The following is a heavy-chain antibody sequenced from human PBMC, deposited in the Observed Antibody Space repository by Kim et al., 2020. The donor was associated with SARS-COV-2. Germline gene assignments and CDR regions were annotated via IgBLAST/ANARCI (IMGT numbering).Heavy chain of an antibody. J-gene: IGHJ3*02. CDR3: AKGDDSSGRAFDI. D-gene: IGHD6-19*01. Sequence: YADSVKSRFTISRDNAKNSLYLQMNSLRAEDTALYYCAKGDDSSGRAFDIWGQGTMVTVSS. V-gene: IGHV3-9*01.